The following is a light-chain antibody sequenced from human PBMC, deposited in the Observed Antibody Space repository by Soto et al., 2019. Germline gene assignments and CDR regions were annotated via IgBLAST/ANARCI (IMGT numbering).Light chain of an antibody. CDR2: RAS. J-gene: IGKJ1*01. CDR3: QQYSNWPPWT. CDR1: QSLGGN. Sequence: EIVMTQPPATLSVSPGDTATLSCRASQSLGGNLAWYQQKPGQAPRLLIFRASSRATGVPARFSASGSGTEFTLTISGLQSEDFAVYYCQQYSNWPPWTFGPGTKVEIK. V-gene: IGKV3-15*01.